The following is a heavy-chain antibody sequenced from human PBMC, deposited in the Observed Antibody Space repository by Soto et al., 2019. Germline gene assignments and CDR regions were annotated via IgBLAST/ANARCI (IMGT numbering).Heavy chain of an antibody. CDR3: ARHGDYTNDPSYLSFDY. D-gene: IGHD4-4*01. Sequence: PSETLSLTCAVSGGSISSGGYSWSWIRQPPGKGLEWIGYIYHSGSTYYNPSLKSRVTISVDRSKNQFSLKLSSVTAADTAVYYCARHGDYTNDPSYLSFDYWGQGTLVTVSS. CDR1: GGSISSGGYS. J-gene: IGHJ4*02. CDR2: IYHSGST. V-gene: IGHV4-30-2*01.